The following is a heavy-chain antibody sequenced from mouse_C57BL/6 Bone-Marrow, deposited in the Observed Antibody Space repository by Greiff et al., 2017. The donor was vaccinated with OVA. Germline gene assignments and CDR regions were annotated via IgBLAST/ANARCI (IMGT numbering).Heavy chain of an antibody. CDR3: TRSGNWFAY. Sequence: EVQVVESGTVLARPGASVKMSCKTSGYTFTSYWMHWVKQRPGQGLEWIGAIYPGNSDTSYKQKFKGKATLTAVTSASTAYMELSALNNEDSAVCYCTRSGNWFAYWGQGTLVTVSA. CDR2: IYPGNSDT. V-gene: IGHV1-5*01. J-gene: IGHJ3*01. CDR1: GYTFTSYW.